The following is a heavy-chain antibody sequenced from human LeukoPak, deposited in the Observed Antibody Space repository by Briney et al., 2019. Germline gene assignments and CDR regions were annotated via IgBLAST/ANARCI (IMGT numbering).Heavy chain of an antibody. V-gene: IGHV3-23*01. D-gene: IGHD3-22*01. CDR1: GFTFSSYA. CDR3: AKPYYYDSSGFHFDY. CDR2: ISGSGDST. J-gene: IGHJ4*02. Sequence: GGSLRLSCAASGFTFSSYAMSWVRQAPGKGLEWVSAISGSGDSTYYADSVKGRFTISRDNSKNTLYLQMNSLRAEDTAVYYCAKPYYYDSSGFHFDYWGQGTLVTVSS.